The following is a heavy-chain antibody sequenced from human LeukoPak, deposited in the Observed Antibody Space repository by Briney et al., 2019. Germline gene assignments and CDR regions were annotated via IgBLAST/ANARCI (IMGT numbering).Heavy chain of an antibody. V-gene: IGHV4-39*07. Sequence: PSETLSLTCTVSGGSISSSSYYWGWIRQPPGKGLEWIGSIYYSGSTYYNPSLKSRVTTSVDTSKNQLSLKLSSVTAADTAVYYCAVYCSSTSCYTRTVDVWGKGTTVTVSS. J-gene: IGHJ6*04. CDR1: GGSISSSSYY. CDR3: AVYCSSTSCYTRTVDV. CDR2: IYYSGST. D-gene: IGHD2-2*02.